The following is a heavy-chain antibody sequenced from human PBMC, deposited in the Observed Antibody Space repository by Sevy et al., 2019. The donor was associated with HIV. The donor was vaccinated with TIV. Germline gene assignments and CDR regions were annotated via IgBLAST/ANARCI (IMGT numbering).Heavy chain of an antibody. CDR2: TSYDGSHK. Sequence: GESLKISCAASGFIFSNFAMHWVRQAPGKGLEWVAVTSYDGSHKYYADSVKGRFTVSRDNSRNILSLEMNSLRRDDTAVYYCARGENNDEVFQYWGQGTLVTVSS. CDR1: GFIFSNFA. V-gene: IGHV3-30*04. D-gene: IGHD1-26*01. J-gene: IGHJ1*01. CDR3: ARGENNDEVFQY.